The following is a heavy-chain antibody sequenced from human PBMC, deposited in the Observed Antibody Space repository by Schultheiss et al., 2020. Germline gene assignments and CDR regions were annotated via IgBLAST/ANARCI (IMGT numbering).Heavy chain of an antibody. Sequence: ASVKVSCKASGYTFTSYDINWVRQATGQGLEWMGWMNPNSGGTNYAQKFQGRVTMTRDTSISTAYMELRSLRSDDTAVYYCASSAVLRYFDWLGLDYWGQGTLVTVYS. V-gene: IGHV1-2*02. J-gene: IGHJ4*02. D-gene: IGHD3-9*01. CDR3: ASSAVLRYFDWLGLDY. CDR1: GYTFTSYD. CDR2: MNPNSGGT.